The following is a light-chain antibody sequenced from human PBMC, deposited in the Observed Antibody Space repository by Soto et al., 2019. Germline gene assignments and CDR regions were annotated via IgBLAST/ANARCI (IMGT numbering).Light chain of an antibody. Sequence: IVMTQSPDSLAVSLGERATINCKSSQSFLYSSNNKNYLAWYQQKPGKAPKLLIFAASSLQSGVPSRFSGSRSGPDFTLTISSLQPEDFATYYCQQSYSSPPTFGQGTKVDIK. CDR2: AAS. CDR1: QSFLYSSNNKNY. J-gene: IGKJ1*01. V-gene: IGKV4-1*01. CDR3: QQSYSSPPT.